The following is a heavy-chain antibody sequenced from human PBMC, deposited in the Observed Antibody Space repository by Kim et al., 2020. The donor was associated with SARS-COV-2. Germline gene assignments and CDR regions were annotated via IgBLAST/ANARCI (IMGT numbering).Heavy chain of an antibody. J-gene: IGHJ5*02. CDR3: ARGTTNNDIVVVPAAIFGANVGFWFDP. CDR1: GGSISSGGYS. CDR2: IYHSGST. D-gene: IGHD2-2*01. Sequence: SETLSLTCAVSGGSISSGGYSWSWIRQPPGKGLEWIGYIYHSGSTYYNPSLKSRVTISVDRSKNQFSLKLSSVTAADTAVYYCARGTTNNDIVVVPAAIFGANVGFWFDPWGQGTLVTVSS. V-gene: IGHV4-30-2*01.